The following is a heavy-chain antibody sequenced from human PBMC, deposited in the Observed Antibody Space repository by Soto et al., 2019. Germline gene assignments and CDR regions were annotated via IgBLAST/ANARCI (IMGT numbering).Heavy chain of an antibody. V-gene: IGHV4-59*01. J-gene: IGHJ4*02. CDR2: IYYSGST. CDR1: GGSISSYY. Sequence: QVQLQESGPGLVKPSETLSLTCTVSGGSISSYYWSWIRQPPGKGLEWIGYIYYSGSTNYNPSLKGRATMSVDTSTNNFSLKRSPVTAADTALYYCARGHVFLTGYTDYWAREPWSPSPQ. CDR3: ARGHVFLTGYTDY. D-gene: IGHD3-9*01.